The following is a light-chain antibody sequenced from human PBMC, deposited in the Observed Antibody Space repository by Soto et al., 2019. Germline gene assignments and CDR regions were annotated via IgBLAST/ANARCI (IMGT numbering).Light chain of an antibody. V-gene: IGKV3-20*01. CDR1: QSVISNY. CDR3: LQYGRSPKT. J-gene: IGKJ1*01. Sequence: EIVLTQSPGTLALSPGXRATLSCRASQSVISNYLAWYQQKPGLAPRLLIYGVSIRATGIPDRFSGSGSGTDFTLTISRLEPEDFAVYYCLQYGRSPKTFGQGTKVDIK. CDR2: GVS.